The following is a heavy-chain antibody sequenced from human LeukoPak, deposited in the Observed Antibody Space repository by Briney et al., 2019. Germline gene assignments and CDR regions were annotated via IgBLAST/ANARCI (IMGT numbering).Heavy chain of an antibody. J-gene: IGHJ4*02. V-gene: IGHV4-39*07. Sequence: PSETLSLTCTVSGGSLSSSSHYWGWIRQPPGKGLEWIGSIYYSGSAYYNPSLKSRVTISVDTSKNQFSLKLSSVTAADTAVYYCARYVVVTAYFDYWGQGTLVTVSS. CDR2: IYYSGSA. CDR1: GGSLSSSSHY. CDR3: ARYVVVTAYFDY. D-gene: IGHD2-21*02.